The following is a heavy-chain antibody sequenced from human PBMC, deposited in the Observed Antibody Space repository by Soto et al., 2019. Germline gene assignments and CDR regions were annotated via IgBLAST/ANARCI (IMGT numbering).Heavy chain of an antibody. J-gene: IGHJ4*02. V-gene: IGHV1-69*14. CDR3: ARDLGSGYDPGDY. CDR1: GDTFSGYS. D-gene: IGHD5-12*01. CDR2: IIPLFGTT. Sequence: QVQLVQSGAEVKKPGSSVKVSCKASGDTFSGYSISWVRQAPGQGLEWMGGIIPLFGTTNYAQRFQGRVTITADKSTSTAYIELSSLKSEDTAIYYCARDLGSGYDPGDYWGQGTLVTVSS.